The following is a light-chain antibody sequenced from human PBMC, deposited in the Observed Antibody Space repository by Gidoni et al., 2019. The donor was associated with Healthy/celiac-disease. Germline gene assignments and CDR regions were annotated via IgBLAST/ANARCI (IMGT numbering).Light chain of an antibody. J-gene: IGKJ4*01. CDR2: SAC. Sequence: IVFPQSPCTLSLSPGERATLACSASQSVSSSYLAWYQQKQGQAPRLRIYSACSRATGIPDRVSGSGTGTDFALTISRLEPEDFAVYYCQQYGSSPPRRTFGGGTKVEIK. V-gene: IGKV3-20*01. CDR1: QSVSSSY. CDR3: QQYGSSPPRRT.